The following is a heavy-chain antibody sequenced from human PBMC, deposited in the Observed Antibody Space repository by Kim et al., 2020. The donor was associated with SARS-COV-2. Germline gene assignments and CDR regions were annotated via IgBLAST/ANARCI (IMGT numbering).Heavy chain of an antibody. CDR1: GFTFSTYA. D-gene: IGHD3-3*01. CDR2: ISGSGAGT. V-gene: IGHV3-23*01. J-gene: IGHJ6*02. Sequence: GGSLRLSCAGSGFTFSTYAISWVRQAPGKGLEWVSGISGSGAGTDYVDSVKGRFSLSRDNSNNTVFLQMNNLRGDDTAVYYCARDFGGADVWGQGTTVIV. CDR3: ARDFGGADV.